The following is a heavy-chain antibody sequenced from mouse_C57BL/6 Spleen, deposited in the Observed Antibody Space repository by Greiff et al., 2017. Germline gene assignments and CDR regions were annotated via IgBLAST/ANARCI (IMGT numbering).Heavy chain of an antibody. Sequence: EVQVVESGGDLVKPGGSLKLSCAASGFTFSSYGMSWVRQTPDKRLEWVATISSGGSYTYYPDSVKGRFTISRDNAKNTLYLQMSSLKSEDTAMYYCARHWDYWGQGTTLTVSS. V-gene: IGHV5-6*01. CDR1: GFTFSSYG. CDR2: ISSGGSYT. J-gene: IGHJ2*01. CDR3: ARHWDY.